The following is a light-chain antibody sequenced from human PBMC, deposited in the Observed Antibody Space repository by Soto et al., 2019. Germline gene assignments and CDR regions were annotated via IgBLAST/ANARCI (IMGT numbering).Light chain of an antibody. CDR1: QTVLYSSNNKNY. CDR3: QQYYSVPYT. CDR2: GAS. Sequence: DIVMTQSPDSLAVSLGERATINCKSSQTVLYSSNNKNYLAWFQQRPGQPPKLLIYGASTREPRVPDRFSGSGSGTDFTLTISSLPAEDVAIYYCQQYYSVPYTFGPGTKLEIK. V-gene: IGKV4-1*01. J-gene: IGKJ2*01.